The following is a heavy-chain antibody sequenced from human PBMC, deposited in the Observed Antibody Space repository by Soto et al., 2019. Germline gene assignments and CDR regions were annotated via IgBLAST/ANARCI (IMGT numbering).Heavy chain of an antibody. D-gene: IGHD3-10*01. CDR2: IDPSDSYA. CDR3: ARSSGSGFDF. Sequence: PGESLKISCTASGYTFTSYWITWVRQMPGEGLEWMGRIDPSDSYAKYSPSFQGRVIISTDRSITTAYLQWSSLKVSDTAMYYCARSSGSGFDFWGQGTLVTVSS. J-gene: IGHJ4*02. CDR1: GYTFTSYW. V-gene: IGHV5-10-1*01.